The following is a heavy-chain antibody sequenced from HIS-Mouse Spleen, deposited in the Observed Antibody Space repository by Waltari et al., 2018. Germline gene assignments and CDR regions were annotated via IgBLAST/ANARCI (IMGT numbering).Heavy chain of an antibody. V-gene: IGHV1-18*01. CDR1: GYTFTSDG. CDR2: ISAYNGNT. D-gene: IGHD3-10*01. Sequence: QVQLVQSGAEVKKPGASVKVSCKASGYTFTSDGISWVRRAPVQGLEWMGWISAYNGNTNYAQKLQGRVTMTTDTSTSTAYMELRSLRSDDTAVYYCARKGYYYGSGSYWYFDLWGRGTLVTVSS. CDR3: ARKGYYYGSGSYWYFDL. J-gene: IGHJ2*01.